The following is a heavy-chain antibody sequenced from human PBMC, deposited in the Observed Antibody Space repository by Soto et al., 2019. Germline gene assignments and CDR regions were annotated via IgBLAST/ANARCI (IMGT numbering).Heavy chain of an antibody. CDR2: INSDGSST. J-gene: IGHJ4*02. CDR3: ASSRGNSPGS. V-gene: IGHV3-74*01. Sequence: PGGSLRLSCAASGFTFTNYWMHWVRQAPGKGLVWVSRINSDGSSTSYTDSVKGRFTISRDNARKTLYLQVDSPRGEPTLVSSGASSRGNSPGSWGRETLLTASS. CDR1: GFTFTNYW. D-gene: IGHD1-7*01.